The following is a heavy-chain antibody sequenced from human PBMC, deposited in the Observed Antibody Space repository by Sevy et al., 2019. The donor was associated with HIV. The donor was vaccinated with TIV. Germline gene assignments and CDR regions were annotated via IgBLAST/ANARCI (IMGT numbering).Heavy chain of an antibody. Sequence: ASVKVSCKASGYTFTSYGISWVRKAPGQGLEWMGWISAYNGNTNYAQKLQGRVTMTTDTSTSTAYMELRSLRSDDTAVYYCARSPKYSSSPGGFDYSGQGTLVTVSS. V-gene: IGHV1-18*01. CDR3: ARSPKYSSSPGGFDY. J-gene: IGHJ4*02. CDR1: GYTFTSYG. CDR2: ISAYNGNT. D-gene: IGHD6-13*01.